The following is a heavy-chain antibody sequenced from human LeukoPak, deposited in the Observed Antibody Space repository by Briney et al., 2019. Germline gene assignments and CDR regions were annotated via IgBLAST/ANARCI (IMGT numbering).Heavy chain of an antibody. V-gene: IGHV4-59*01. CDR3: AGDLSYYYGSGAVFDI. J-gene: IGHJ3*02. CDR2: IYYSGST. Sequence: SETLSLTCTVSGGSISRYYWSWVRQPPGKGLEWIGYIYYSGSTNYNPSLKSRVTISVDASKNQFSLKLSAVTAADTAVYYCAGDLSYYYGSGAVFDIWGQGTMVTVSS. D-gene: IGHD3-10*01. CDR1: GGSISRYY.